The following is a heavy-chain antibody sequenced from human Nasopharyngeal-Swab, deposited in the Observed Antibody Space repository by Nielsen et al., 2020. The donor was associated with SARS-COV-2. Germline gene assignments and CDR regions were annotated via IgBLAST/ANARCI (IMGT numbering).Heavy chain of an antibody. D-gene: IGHD2-15*01. J-gene: IGHJ5*02. V-gene: IGHV3-33*05. CDR3: ARASKFFLGYCSGGSCYKNWFDP. CDR2: IAHDASNE. Sequence: VRQAPGKGLEWVAFIAHDASNEYYGDSVKGRFTISRDNSKNTLYLQMNSLRAEDTAVYYCARASKFFLGYCSGGSCYKNWFDPWGQGTLVTVSS.